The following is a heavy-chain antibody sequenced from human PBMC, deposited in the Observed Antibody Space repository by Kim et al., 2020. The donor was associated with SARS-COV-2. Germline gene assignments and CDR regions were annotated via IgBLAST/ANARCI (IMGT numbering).Heavy chain of an antibody. J-gene: IGHJ4*02. Sequence: SETLSLTCTVSGGSISNYYWSWIRQLPGKGLEWIGHIYYSGSTKYNPSLKSRVTISVDTSKNHFSLNLNSVTPADTAVYYCATRPQGRYYFDYWGQGTLVTVSS. V-gene: IGHV4-59*01. CDR1: GGSISNYY. CDR2: IYYSGST. CDR3: ATRPQGRYYFDY.